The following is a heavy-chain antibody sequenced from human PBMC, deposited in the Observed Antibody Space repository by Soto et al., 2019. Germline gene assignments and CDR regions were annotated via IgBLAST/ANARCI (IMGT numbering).Heavy chain of an antibody. CDR3: ARANYYGSPGDFGY. J-gene: IGHJ4*02. V-gene: IGHV3-48*01. CDR2: ISSSSSTI. Sequence: EVQLVESGGGLVQPGGSLRLSCAASGFTFSSYSMNWVRQAPGKGLEWVSYISSSSSTIYYADSVKGRFTISRDNAKNSLYLQRKSLRAEDTAVYYCARANYYGSPGDFGYRGQGTLVTVSS. CDR1: GFTFSSYS. D-gene: IGHD3-10*01.